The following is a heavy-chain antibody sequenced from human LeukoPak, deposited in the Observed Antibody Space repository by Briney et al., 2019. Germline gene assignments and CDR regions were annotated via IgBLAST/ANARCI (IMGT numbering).Heavy chain of an antibody. V-gene: IGHV3-30-3*01. D-gene: IGHD6-19*01. J-gene: IGHJ6*02. CDR2: ISYDGSKK. Sequence: GGSLRLSCAASGFTFSSYAMHWVRQVPGKGLEWVAIISYDGSKKYYADSVKGRFTISRDNSKNTLYLQMNSLRAEDTAVYYCAREVEEYSSGWYPGNYYGMDVWGQGTTVTVSS. CDR1: GFTFSSYA. CDR3: AREVEEYSSGWYPGNYYGMDV.